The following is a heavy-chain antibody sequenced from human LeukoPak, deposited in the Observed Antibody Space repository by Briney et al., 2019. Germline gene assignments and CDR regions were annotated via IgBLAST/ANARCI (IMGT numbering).Heavy chain of an antibody. J-gene: IGHJ4*02. CDR3: TRHTDILTGYYDYDFGY. V-gene: IGHV3-49*03. Sequence: GGSLRLSCAASGFTFGDYAMSWFRQAPGKGLEWVGFIRSESYGGTTKYAASLKGRFTISRDDSKNIAYLQMNSLKTEDTAVYYCTRHTDILTGYYDYDFGYWGQGTLVTVSS. CDR1: GFTFGDYA. D-gene: IGHD3-9*01. CDR2: IRSESYGGTT.